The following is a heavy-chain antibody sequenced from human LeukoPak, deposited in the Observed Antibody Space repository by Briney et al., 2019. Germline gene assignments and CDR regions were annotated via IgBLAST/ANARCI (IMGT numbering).Heavy chain of an antibody. D-gene: IGHD6-19*01. CDR1: GFTFSSYW. J-gene: IGHJ4*02. CDR3: ARDRSGSYFDY. V-gene: IGHV3-7*01. Sequence: GGSLRLSCAASGFTFSSYWMSWDRQAPGKGLEWVANIKQDGSEKYYVDSVKGRFTISRDNAKNSLYLQMNSLRAEDTAVYYCARDRSGSYFDYWGQGTLVTVSS. CDR2: IKQDGSEK.